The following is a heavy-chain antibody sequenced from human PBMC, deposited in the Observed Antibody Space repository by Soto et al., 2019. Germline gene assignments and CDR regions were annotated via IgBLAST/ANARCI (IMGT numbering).Heavy chain of an antibody. CDR2: ISSNSDTI. J-gene: IGHJ4*02. CDR1: GFTADDYA. CDR3: AKDMTWGGMTTIHYFDS. Sequence: PGGSLRLSCVASGFTADDYAMHWVRQAPGKGLEWVSGISSNSDTIDYADSVKGRFTISRDNAKNSLFLQMNSLRPEDTALYYCAKDMTWGGMTTIHYFDSWRQGTLVTVSS. D-gene: IGHD4-17*01. V-gene: IGHV3-9*02.